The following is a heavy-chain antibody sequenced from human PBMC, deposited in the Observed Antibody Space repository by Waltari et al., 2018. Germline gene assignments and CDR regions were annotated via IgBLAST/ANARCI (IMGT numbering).Heavy chain of an antibody. CDR1: GFTFRSDA. Sequence: EVQWVESGGGLVKPGGSVRLSCAASGFTFRSDAMSWVRQAPVRGLEWVSSISGSDGRTNYADSAKGRFTISRDNVKNTLFLQMNSLRADDAAVYYCAKDLGGFSGSHWYFDLWGRGTLVTVSS. J-gene: IGHJ2*01. CDR2: ISGSDGRT. CDR3: AKDLGGFSGSHWYFDL. D-gene: IGHD5-12*01. V-gene: IGHV3-23*04.